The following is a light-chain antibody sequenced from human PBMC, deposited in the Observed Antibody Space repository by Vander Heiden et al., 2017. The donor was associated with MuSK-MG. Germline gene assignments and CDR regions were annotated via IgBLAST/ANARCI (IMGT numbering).Light chain of an antibody. J-gene: IGKJ4*01. CDR1: QDLGAY. V-gene: IGKV1-39*01. Sequence: DIQLTQSPSSLSASVGDRVTITCRASQDLGAYVDWFQQKPGKAPKLLVYDVSTLKSGVPSRFSGSRSGTDFTLTINGLQREDFASYDCQRTIYSPFTFGGGTKVEIK. CDR2: DVS. CDR3: QRTIYSPFT.